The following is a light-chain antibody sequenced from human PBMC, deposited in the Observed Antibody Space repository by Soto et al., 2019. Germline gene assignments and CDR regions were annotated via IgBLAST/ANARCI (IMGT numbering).Light chain of an antibody. CDR1: SSDVGSYTL. CDR2: EDN. J-gene: IGLJ1*01. V-gene: IGLV2-23*01. Sequence: QSVLTQPASVSGSPGQSITISCTGTSSDVGSYTLVSWYQVHPGKAPKLLTYEDNERPSGVSNRFSGSKSGNTASLTISGLQAEDEADYYCCSFAGSITPYVFGTVTKVTV. CDR3: CSFAGSITPYV.